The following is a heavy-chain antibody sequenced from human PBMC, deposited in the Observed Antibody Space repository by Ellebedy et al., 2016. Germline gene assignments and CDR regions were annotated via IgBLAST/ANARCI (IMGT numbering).Heavy chain of an antibody. V-gene: IGHV4-38-2*02. Sequence: GSLRLXXNVSGYSISRGYYLGWIRQPPGKGLEWIGSIYQSGNTYSNPSLKSRVTISVDTSKNQFSLKLSSVTAADTAVYHCVREGGTYPFDFWGQGILVTVSS. CDR1: GYSISRGYY. CDR2: IYQSGNT. D-gene: IGHD1-26*01. J-gene: IGHJ4*02. CDR3: VREGGTYPFDF.